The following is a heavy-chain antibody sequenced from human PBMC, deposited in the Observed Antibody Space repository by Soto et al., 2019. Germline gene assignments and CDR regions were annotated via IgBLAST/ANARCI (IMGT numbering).Heavy chain of an antibody. CDR1: GFTFSSYA. J-gene: IGHJ4*02. Sequence: EVQLLESGGGLVQPGGSLRLSCAASGFTFSSYAMSWVRQAPGKGLEWVSAISGSGGSTYYADSVKGRFTISRDNSKNTLYLQMNSLRAEDTAVYYCANNAEYNDILTGYYGFDYWGQGTLVTVSS. V-gene: IGHV3-23*01. D-gene: IGHD3-9*01. CDR3: ANNAEYNDILTGYYGFDY. CDR2: ISGSGGST.